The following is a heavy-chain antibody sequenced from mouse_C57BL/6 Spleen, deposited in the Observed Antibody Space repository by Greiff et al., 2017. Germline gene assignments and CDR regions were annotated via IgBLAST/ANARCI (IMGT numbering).Heavy chain of an antibody. CDR1: GYTFTSYW. J-gene: IGHJ4*01. CDR2: IDPSDSYT. D-gene: IGHD2-2*01. Sequence: QVQLQQPGAELVMPGASVKLSCKASGYTFTSYWMHWVKQRPGQGLEWIGEIDPSDSYTNYNQKFKGKSTLTVDKSSSTAYMQLSSLTSEDSAVYDDARGSTMVTPYAMDYWGQGTSVTVSS. CDR3: ARGSTMVTPYAMDY. V-gene: IGHV1-69*01.